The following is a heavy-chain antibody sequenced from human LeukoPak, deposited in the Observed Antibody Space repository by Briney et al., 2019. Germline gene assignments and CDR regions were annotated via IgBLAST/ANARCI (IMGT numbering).Heavy chain of an antibody. V-gene: IGHV4-34*01. J-gene: IGHJ4*02. CDR2: INHSGST. D-gene: IGHD3-22*01. CDR3: AGTETYYYDSSGYFLDY. CDR1: GGSFSGYY. Sequence: PSETLSLTCAVYGGSFSGYYWSWIRQPPGKGLEWIGEINHSGSTNYNPSLESRVTISVDTSKNQFSLKLSSVTAADTAVYYCAGTETYYYDSSGYFLDYWGQGTLVTASS.